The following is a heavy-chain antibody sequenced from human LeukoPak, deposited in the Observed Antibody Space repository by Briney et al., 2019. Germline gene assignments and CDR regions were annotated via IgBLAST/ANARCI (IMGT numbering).Heavy chain of an antibody. CDR3: ARRPLGAAAVY. D-gene: IGHD6-13*01. J-gene: IGHJ4*02. CDR1: GFTFSSYA. Sequence: GGSLRLSCAASGFTFSSYAMSWVRQAPGKGLEWVSAISGSGGSTYYADSVKGRFTISRDNSKNTLYLQMNSLRAEDTAAYYCARRPLGAAAVYWGQGTLVTVSS. V-gene: IGHV3-23*01. CDR2: ISGSGGST.